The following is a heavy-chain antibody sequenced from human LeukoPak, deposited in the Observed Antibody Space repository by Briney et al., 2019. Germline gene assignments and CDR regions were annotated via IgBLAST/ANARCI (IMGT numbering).Heavy chain of an antibody. CDR1: GFSISTYP. V-gene: IGHV3-23*01. J-gene: IGHJ4*02. Sequence: GGSLRLPCTASGFSISTYPMAWVRQAPGKGLQWVSTITPSGTDTFYADSVKGRFTISRDISKNTLSLQMNSLRAEDTALYYCAKYTSGWVNDYWGQGTLVTVSS. CDR3: AKYTSGWVNDY. D-gene: IGHD6-19*01. CDR2: ITPSGTDT.